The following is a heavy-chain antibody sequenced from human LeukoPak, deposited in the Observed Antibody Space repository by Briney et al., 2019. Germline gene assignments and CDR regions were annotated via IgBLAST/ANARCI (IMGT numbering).Heavy chain of an antibody. CDR1: GFTFDDYA. D-gene: IGHD4-17*01. Sequence: GGSLRLSCAASGFTFDDYAMHWVRQAPGKGLEWVSGISWNSGSIGYADSVKGRFTISRDNAKNSLYLQMNSLRAADTALYYCAISGYGDYWGYFDYWGQGTLVTVSS. CDR3: AISGYGDYWGYFDY. V-gene: IGHV3-9*01. J-gene: IGHJ4*02. CDR2: ISWNSGSI.